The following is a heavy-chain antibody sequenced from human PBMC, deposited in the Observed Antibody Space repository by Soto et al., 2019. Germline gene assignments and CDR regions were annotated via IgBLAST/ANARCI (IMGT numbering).Heavy chain of an antibody. J-gene: IGHJ6*02. Sequence: QVQLVESGGGMVQPGRSLRLSCAASGFTFSSYGMHWVRQAPGKGLEWVAVISYDGSNKYYADSVKGRFTISRDNSKNTLYLQMNSLRAEDTAVYYCAKCSVAGNYYYYYGMDVWGQGTTVTVSS. D-gene: IGHD6-19*01. V-gene: IGHV3-30*18. CDR3: AKCSVAGNYYYYYGMDV. CDR2: ISYDGSNK. CDR1: GFTFSSYG.